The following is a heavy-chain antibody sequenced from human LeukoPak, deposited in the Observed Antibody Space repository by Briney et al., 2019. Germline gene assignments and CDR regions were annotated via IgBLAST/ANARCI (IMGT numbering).Heavy chain of an antibody. CDR3: ARAAGTTGWFDP. D-gene: IGHD1-1*01. Sequence: ASVKVSCKASGYTFTSYGISWVRQAPGQGLEWMGWISAYNGNTNYAQKFQGRVTMTRDTSISTAYMELSRLRSDDTAVYYCARAAGTTGWFDPWGQGTLVTVSS. V-gene: IGHV1-18*01. CDR1: GYTFTSYG. J-gene: IGHJ5*02. CDR2: ISAYNGNT.